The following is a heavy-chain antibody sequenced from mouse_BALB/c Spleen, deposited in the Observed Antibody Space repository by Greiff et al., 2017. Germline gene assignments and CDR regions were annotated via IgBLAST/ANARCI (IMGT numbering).Heavy chain of an antibody. CDR2: IDPANGNT. CDR1: GFNIKDTY. J-gene: IGHJ1*01. D-gene: IGHD2-4*01. CDR3: ARSGDYVYWYFDV. V-gene: IGHV14-3*02. Sequence: EVQLQQSGAELVKPGASVKLSCTASGFNIKDTYMHWVKQRPEQGLEWIGRIDPANGNTKYDPKFQGKATITADTSSNTAYLQLSSLTSEDTAVYYCARSGDYVYWYFDVWGAGTTVTVSS.